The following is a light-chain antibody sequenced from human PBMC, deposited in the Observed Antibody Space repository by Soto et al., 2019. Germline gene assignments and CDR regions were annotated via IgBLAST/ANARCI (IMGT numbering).Light chain of an antibody. J-gene: IGKJ2*01. CDR2: DAS. CDR3: QKRSIWPQV. CDR1: QSCSSD. Sequence: EIVLTQSPATLSLSPGERATLACRASQSCSSDLAWYQQKPDKAPRLLIYDASDRATGIPARFSGSGSGTDFTLTISSLEPEDLAVYYGQKRSIWPQVFGRGTKLEIK. V-gene: IGKV3-11*01.